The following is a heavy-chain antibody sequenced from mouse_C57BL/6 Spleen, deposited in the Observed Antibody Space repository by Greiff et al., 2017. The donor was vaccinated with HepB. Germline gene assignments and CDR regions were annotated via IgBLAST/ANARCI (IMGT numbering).Heavy chain of an antibody. J-gene: IGHJ1*03. Sequence: EVQGVESGGGLVQPGGSLSLSCAASGFTFTDYYMSWVRQPPGKALEWLGFIRNKANGYTTEYSASVKGRFTISRDNSQSILYLQMNALRAEDSATYYCARSAHYYGTRYFDVWGTGTTVTVSS. V-gene: IGHV7-3*01. CDR2: IRNKANGYTT. CDR3: ARSAHYYGTRYFDV. D-gene: IGHD1-1*01. CDR1: GFTFTDYY.